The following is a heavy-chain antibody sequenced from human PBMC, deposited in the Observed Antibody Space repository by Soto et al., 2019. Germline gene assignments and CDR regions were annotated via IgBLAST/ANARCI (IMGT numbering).Heavy chain of an antibody. J-gene: IGHJ5*02. CDR2: IFSNDEK. D-gene: IGHD2-15*01. CDR1: GFSLSNPRMG. V-gene: IGHV2-26*01. CDR3: ARIGNTYWALHGWFDP. Sequence: QVTLKESGPVLVKPTETLTLTCTVSGFSLSNPRMGVSWIRQPPGKALEWLAHIFSNDEKSYSTSLKSRLTISQDTSKGQVVLTMTNMDPVDTGTYYCARIGNTYWALHGWFDPWGQGTLVAVSS.